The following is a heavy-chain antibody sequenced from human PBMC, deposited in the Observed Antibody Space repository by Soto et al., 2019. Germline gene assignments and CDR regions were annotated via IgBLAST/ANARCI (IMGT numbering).Heavy chain of an antibody. CDR1: GFTFSSYS. D-gene: IGHD6-13*01. V-gene: IGHV3-21*01. CDR2: ISSSSSYI. J-gene: IGHJ6*02. Sequence: KTGGSLRLSCAASGFTFSSYSMNWVRQAPGKGLEWVSSISSSSSYIYYADSVKGRFTISRDNAKNSLYLQMNSLRAEDTAVYYCARDERIAAAGSGYYYYGMDVWGQGTTVTVSS. CDR3: ARDERIAAAGSGYYYYGMDV.